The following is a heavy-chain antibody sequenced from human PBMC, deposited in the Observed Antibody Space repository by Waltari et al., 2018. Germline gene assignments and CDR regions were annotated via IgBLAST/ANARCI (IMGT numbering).Heavy chain of an antibody. Sequence: EVQLVQSGAEVKKPGESLKISCKGSGYSFTSYWIGWVRQMPGKGLEWKGIIYPGDSDTRYSPSFQGQVTISADKSISTAYLQWSSLKAADTAMYYCARDLGSSWLTPGSNFDYWGQGTLVTVSS. CDR2: IYPGDSDT. D-gene: IGHD6-13*01. V-gene: IGHV5-51*01. CDR1: GYSFTSYW. CDR3: ARDLGSSWLTPGSNFDY. J-gene: IGHJ4*02.